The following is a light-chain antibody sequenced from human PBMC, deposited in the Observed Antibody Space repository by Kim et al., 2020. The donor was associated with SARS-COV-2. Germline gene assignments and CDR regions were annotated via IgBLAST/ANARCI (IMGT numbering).Light chain of an antibody. V-gene: IGKV1-13*02. CDR2: DAS. Sequence: AFQLTQSPSSLSASVGDRVTITCRASQAIGSDLVWYQQKPGKAPKLLIYDASSLKSGVPSRFSGSGSGTDFTLTISSLQPEDFATYYCQQFNSYPFTFGPGTKVDIK. J-gene: IGKJ3*01. CDR3: QQFNSYPFT. CDR1: QAIGSD.